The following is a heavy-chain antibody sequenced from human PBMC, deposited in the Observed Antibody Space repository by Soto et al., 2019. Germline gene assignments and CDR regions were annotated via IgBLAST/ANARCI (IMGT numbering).Heavy chain of an antibody. CDR2: ISWNSGSI. V-gene: IGHV3-9*01. Sequence: EVQLVESGGGLVQPGRSLRLSCAASGFTFDDYAMHWVRQAPGKGLEWVSGISWNSGSIGYADSVKGRFTISRDNAKNSQYLQMNSLRAEDTALYYCAKGSGYYYGMDVWGQGTTVTVSS. CDR1: GFTFDDYA. CDR3: AKGSGYYYGMDV. J-gene: IGHJ6*02.